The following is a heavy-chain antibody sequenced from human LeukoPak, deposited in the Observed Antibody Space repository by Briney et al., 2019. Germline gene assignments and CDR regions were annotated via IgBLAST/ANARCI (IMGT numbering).Heavy chain of an antibody. V-gene: IGHV3-11*04. CDR2: ISSSGSTI. CDR1: GFAFSDYY. D-gene: IGHD6-6*01. Sequence: GGSLRLSCAASGFAFSDYYMSWIRQAPGKGLEWVSYISSSGSTIYYADSVKGRFTISRDNAKNPLYLQMNSLRAEDTAVYYCARREYSSSSLGTYYYYYYMDVWGKGTTVTVSS. CDR3: ARREYSSSSLGTYYYYYYMDV. J-gene: IGHJ6*03.